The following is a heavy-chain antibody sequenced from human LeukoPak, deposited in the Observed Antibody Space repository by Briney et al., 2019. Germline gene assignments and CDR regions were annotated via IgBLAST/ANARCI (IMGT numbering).Heavy chain of an antibody. CDR1: GYTFTGYY. CDR2: INPNSGGT. Sequence: ASVKVSCKASGYTFTGYYMHWVRQAPGQGLEWMGWINPNSGGTNYAQKFQGWVTMTRDTSISTAYMELSRLRSDDTAVYYCARGDSSGWYVWFDPWGQGTLVTASS. V-gene: IGHV1-2*04. CDR3: ARGDSSGWYVWFDP. D-gene: IGHD6-19*01. J-gene: IGHJ5*02.